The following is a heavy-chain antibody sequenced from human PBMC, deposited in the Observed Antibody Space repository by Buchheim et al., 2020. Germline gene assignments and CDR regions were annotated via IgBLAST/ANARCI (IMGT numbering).Heavy chain of an antibody. CDR2: INHSGST. V-gene: IGHV4-34*01. D-gene: IGHD6-13*01. CDR3: ARVSSSWYHYYYYMDV. J-gene: IGHJ6*03. CDR1: GGSFSGYY. Sequence: QVQLQQWGAGLLKPSETLSLTCAVYGGSFSGYYWSWIRQPPGKGLEWIGEINHSGSTNYNPSLKSRATISVDTYKNQFSLKLSSVTAADTAVYYCARVSSSWYHYYYYMDVWGKGTT.